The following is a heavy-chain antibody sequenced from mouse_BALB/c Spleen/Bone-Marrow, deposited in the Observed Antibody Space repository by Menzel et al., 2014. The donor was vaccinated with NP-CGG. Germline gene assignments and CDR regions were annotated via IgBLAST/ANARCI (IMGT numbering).Heavy chain of an antibody. V-gene: IGHV5-17*02. J-gene: IGHJ4*01. CDR1: GFTFSSFG. CDR3: ARFGNYGNYAMDY. Sequence: EVKVVESGGGLVQPGGSRKLSCAASGFTFSSFGMHWVRQAPEKGLEWVAYISSGSSTIYYADTVKGRFTISRDNPKNTLFLQKNSLRSEDTAMYYCARFGNYGNYAMDYWGQGTSVTVSS. D-gene: IGHD2-1*01. CDR2: ISSGSSTI.